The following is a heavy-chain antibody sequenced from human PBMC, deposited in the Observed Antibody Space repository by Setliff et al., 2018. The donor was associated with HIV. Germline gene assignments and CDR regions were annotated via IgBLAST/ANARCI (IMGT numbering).Heavy chain of an antibody. Sequence: PSETLSLTCTVSGVPISSCLYYWNWLRQPAGKGLEWLGRISSSGSPTYNPPLKSRVTISVDTSKNHFSLKLSSVTAADTALYYCARDQADTYTYLLSGAFDFWGQGTMVTVSS. CDR3: ARDQADTYTYLLSGAFDF. D-gene: IGHD3-10*01. CDR1: GVPISSCLYY. V-gene: IGHV4-61*02. CDR2: ISSSGSP. J-gene: IGHJ3*01.